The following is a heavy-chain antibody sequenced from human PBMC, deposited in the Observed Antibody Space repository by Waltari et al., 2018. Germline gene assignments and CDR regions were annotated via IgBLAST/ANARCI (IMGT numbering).Heavy chain of an antibody. J-gene: IGHJ1*01. Sequence: QLQLQESGPGLVKPSETLSLTCPVPGGSISPNYNWGWIRQPPGKGLEWMGNMQYRGSTFYNPSLKSRVTISLDTSKNQFSLRLSSVGAADTAVYFCGRIAFGDDGGYFQHWGQGTLVTVSS. CDR3: GRIAFGDDGGYFQH. V-gene: IGHV4-39*01. CDR1: GGSISPNYN. D-gene: IGHD4-17*01. CDR2: MQYRGST.